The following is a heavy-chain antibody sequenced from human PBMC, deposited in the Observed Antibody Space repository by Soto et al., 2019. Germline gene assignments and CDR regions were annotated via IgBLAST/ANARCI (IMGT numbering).Heavy chain of an antibody. J-gene: IGHJ6*02. CDR1: GYTFNDYY. V-gene: IGHV1-2*04. CDR2: INPNGGGT. Sequence: ASVKVSCKASGYTFNDYYIYWVRQAPGQGLEWVAWINPNGGGTTYAQKFRDWVTVTRDTSISTAYMELSRLRSDDTAVYYCARGNYGMDVWGQGTTVTVSS. CDR3: ARGNYGMDV. D-gene: IGHD3-10*01.